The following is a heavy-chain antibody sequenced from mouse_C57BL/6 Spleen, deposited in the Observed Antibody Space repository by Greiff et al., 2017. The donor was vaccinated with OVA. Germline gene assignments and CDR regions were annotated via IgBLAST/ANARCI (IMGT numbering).Heavy chain of an antibody. V-gene: IGHV14-2*01. D-gene: IGHD3-2*02. Sequence: VQLQQSGAELVKPGASVKLSCTASGFNIKDYYMHWVKQRTEQGLEWIGRIDPEDGETTYDATFQGKATITADTSSNTAYLQLSSLTSEDTAVYYCARPTAQGAWFAYWGQGTLVTVSA. J-gene: IGHJ3*01. CDR1: GFNIKDYY. CDR3: ARPTAQGAWFAY. CDR2: IDPEDGET.